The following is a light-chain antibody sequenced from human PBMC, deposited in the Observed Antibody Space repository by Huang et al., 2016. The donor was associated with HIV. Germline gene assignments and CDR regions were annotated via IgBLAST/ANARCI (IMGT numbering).Light chain of an antibody. V-gene: IGKV1-33*01. CDR2: DTS. CDR1: NDISNY. CDR3: QQYADVPLT. Sequence: DIQMTQSPSSLSAFVGDRVTITCQASNDISNYLNWYQQKPGKSPELLIYDTSNLETGVPSRFSGTASGTDFTFTISSLQPEDVATYYCQQYADVPLTFGGGTKVEIK. J-gene: IGKJ4*01.